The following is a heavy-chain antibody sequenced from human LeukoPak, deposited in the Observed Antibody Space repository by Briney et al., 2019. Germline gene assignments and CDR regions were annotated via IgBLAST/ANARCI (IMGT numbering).Heavy chain of an antibody. V-gene: IGHV4-59*08. D-gene: IGHD5-24*01. CDR1: GGSISRYY. Sequence: PSETPSLTCTVPGGSISRYYWSWIRQPPGKGLESIGYIYYSGSTNSNPSLKSRVTISVDTSKNQFSLKLSSVTAADTAVYYCARHVKDGYNFIDYWGQGTLVTVSS. J-gene: IGHJ4*02. CDR2: IYYSGST. CDR3: ARHVKDGYNFIDY.